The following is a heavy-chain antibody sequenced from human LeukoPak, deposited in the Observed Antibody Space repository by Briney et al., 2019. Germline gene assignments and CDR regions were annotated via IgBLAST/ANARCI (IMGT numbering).Heavy chain of an antibody. V-gene: IGHV3-72*01. CDR3: ARSGLTGTTGDFHY. CDR1: GFTFSDHY. Sequence: GGSLRLSXAASGFTFSDHYMDWVRQAPGKGLEWVGRTRNKANSYTTEYSASVKGRFTISRDDSKNSLYLQMNSLKTEDTAVYYCARSGLTGTTGDFHYWGQGTLVTVSS. CDR2: TRNKANSYTT. J-gene: IGHJ4*02. D-gene: IGHD1-7*01.